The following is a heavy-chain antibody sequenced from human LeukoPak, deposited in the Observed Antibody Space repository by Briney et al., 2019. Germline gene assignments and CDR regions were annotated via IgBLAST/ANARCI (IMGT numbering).Heavy chain of an antibody. J-gene: IGHJ5*02. CDR1: GDSIRSSSYY. CDR2: IFYSGTT. Sequence: SETLSLTCTASGDSIRSSSYYWAWIRQPPGKGLEWIGTIFYSGTTYYNPSLKSRVTISVDTSKKQFSLKLTSVTVADTALYYCARQDGGYYHWFDPWGQGTQVTVSS. D-gene: IGHD3-22*01. V-gene: IGHV4-39*01. CDR3: ARQDGGYYHWFDP.